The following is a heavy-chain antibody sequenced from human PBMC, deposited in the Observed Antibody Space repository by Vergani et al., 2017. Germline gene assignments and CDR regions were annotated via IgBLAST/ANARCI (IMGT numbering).Heavy chain of an antibody. V-gene: IGHV4-34*01. CDR3: AREDISLTVEGANYMDI. CDR1: GGSFSGYY. J-gene: IGHJ6*03. CDR2: INHSGST. Sequence: QVQLQQWGAGLLKPSETLSLTCAVYGGSFSGYYWSWIRQPPGKGLEWIGEINHSGSTNYNPSLKSRVTISVDTSKNQFSLQLQSVTPEDTAVYYCAREDISLTVEGANYMDIWGKGTTVTVSS. D-gene: IGHD3-22*01.